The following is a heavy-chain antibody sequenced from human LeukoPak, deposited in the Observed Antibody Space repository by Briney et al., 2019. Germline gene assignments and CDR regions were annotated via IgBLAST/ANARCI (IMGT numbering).Heavy chain of an antibody. CDR3: ASSLGPDY. CDR2: INPDGSST. Sequence: GGSLRLSCAASGFTFSSYWMHWVRQAPGKGLVWVSHINPDGSSTTYADSVKGRFTISRDNAKNTLYLQMNSLSAEDTAVYYCASSLGPDYWGLGTLVSVSS. J-gene: IGHJ4*02. D-gene: IGHD3-16*01. V-gene: IGHV3-74*01. CDR1: GFTFSSYW.